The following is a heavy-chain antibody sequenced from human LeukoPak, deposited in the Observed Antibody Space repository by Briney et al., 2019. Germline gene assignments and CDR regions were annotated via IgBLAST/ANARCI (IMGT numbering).Heavy chain of an antibody. CDR1: GFTFSSYN. V-gene: IGHV3-30-3*01. CDR2: ISYDGSNK. Sequence: GGSLRLSCAASGFTFSSYNMNWVRQAPGKGLEWVAVISYDGSNKYYADSVKGRFTISRDNSKNTLYLQMNSLRAEDTAVYYCARHARIAAAGQGFDYWGQGTLATVSS. J-gene: IGHJ4*02. D-gene: IGHD6-13*01. CDR3: ARHARIAAAGQGFDY.